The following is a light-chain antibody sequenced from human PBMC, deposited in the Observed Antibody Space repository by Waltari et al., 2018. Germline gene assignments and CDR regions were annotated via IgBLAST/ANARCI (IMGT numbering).Light chain of an antibody. Sequence: QSALTQPASVSGSPGQSLTLSRTESPPDLASYGHVSWYQHHPGKAPKLIIYEVTNRPSGISNRFSASKSDDTASLTISGLQAEDEATYYCSSCSYAPTTTVIFGGGTKVTVL. CDR1: PPDLASYGH. CDR2: EVT. V-gene: IGLV2-14*01. J-gene: IGLJ2*01. CDR3: SSCSYAPTTTVI.